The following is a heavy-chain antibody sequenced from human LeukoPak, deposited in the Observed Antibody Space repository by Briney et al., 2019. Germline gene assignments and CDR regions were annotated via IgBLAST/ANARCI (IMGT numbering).Heavy chain of an antibody. J-gene: IGHJ4*02. Sequence: GGSLRLSCAASGFTFSSYAMHWVRQAPGKGLEWVAVISYDGSNKYYADSVKGRFTISRDTAKNTLYLQMNSLRAEDTAMYYCARENLESTVPMQYWGQGTLVTVSS. CDR1: GFTFSSYA. CDR2: ISYDGSNK. CDR3: ARENLESTVPMQY. D-gene: IGHD5/OR15-5a*01. V-gene: IGHV3-30*04.